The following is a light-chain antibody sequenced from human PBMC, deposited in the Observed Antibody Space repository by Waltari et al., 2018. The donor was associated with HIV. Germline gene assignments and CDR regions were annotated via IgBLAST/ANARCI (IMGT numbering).Light chain of an antibody. CDR2: STR. V-gene: IGLV1-40*01. CDR1: RTNVGTTYD. Sequence: QAALTQPPSVSGAPGQRVTISCTGLTRTNVGTTYDVHWFQQLPGRAPTRLSTSTRDRPSGVPERFSGSKSGTSASLSIAGVRPEDEAQYYCQSYDLGHGVWVFGGGTKLTVL. CDR3: QSYDLGHGVWV. J-gene: IGLJ3*02.